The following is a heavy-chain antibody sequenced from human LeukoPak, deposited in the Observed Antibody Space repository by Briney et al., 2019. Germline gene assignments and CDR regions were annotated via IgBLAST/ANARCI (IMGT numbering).Heavy chain of an antibody. D-gene: IGHD5-18*01. CDR3: ARGGYSYGPGPRQP. CDR1: GGSFSGYY. Sequence: KPSETLSLTCAVYGGSFSGYYWSWIRQPPGKGLEWIGEINHSGSTNYNPSLKSRVTISVDTSKNQFSLKLSSVTAADTAVYYCARGGYSYGPGPRQPWGQGTLVTVPS. V-gene: IGHV4-34*01. CDR2: INHSGST. J-gene: IGHJ4*02.